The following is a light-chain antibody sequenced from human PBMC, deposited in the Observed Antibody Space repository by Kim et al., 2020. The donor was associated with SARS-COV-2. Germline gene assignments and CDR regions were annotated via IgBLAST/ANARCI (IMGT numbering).Light chain of an antibody. CDR3: QTWGTGIWV. CDR2: LNSDGSH. J-gene: IGLJ3*02. V-gene: IGLV4-69*01. CDR1: SGHSTNA. Sequence: SVKLTCTLSSGHSTNAIAWHQQQPEKGPRYLMKLNSDGSHNKGDGIPDRFSGSSSGAERYLTISSLQSEDEAEYYCQTWGTGIWVFGGGTQLTVL.